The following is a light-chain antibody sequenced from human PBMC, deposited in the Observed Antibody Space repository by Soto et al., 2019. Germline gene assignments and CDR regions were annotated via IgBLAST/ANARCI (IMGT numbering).Light chain of an antibody. Sequence: DIVLTQSPATLSLSPGERATLSCRASQSVTTYLAWYQHKPGQAPRLLIYDASKRATGIPARFSGSGSGTDFTLTISSLGPEDFAVYYCQQRSNWPLTFGGGPGWKS. J-gene: IGKJ4*01. CDR3: QQRSNWPLT. CDR1: QSVTTY. V-gene: IGKV3-11*01. CDR2: DAS.